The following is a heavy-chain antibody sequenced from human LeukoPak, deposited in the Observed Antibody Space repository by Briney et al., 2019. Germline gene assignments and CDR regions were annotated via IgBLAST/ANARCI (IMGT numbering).Heavy chain of an antibody. Sequence: GGSLRLSCAASGFTFSSYSMNWVRQAPGRGLEWVSSISSSSSYIYYADSVKGRFTISRDNAKNSLYLQMNSLRAEDTAVYYCARDGYDSSGYYPDYWGQGTLVTVSS. CDR2: ISSSSSYI. CDR1: GFTFSSYS. V-gene: IGHV3-21*01. J-gene: IGHJ4*02. CDR3: ARDGYDSSGYYPDY. D-gene: IGHD3-22*01.